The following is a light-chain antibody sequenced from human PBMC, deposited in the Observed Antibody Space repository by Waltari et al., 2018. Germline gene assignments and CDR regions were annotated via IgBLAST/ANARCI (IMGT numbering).Light chain of an antibody. CDR3: QQGSAFPPT. V-gene: IGKV1-12*01. J-gene: IGKJ1*01. CDR2: HAS. CDR1: HAISSW. Sequence: EIQMTQSPSSVSASAGDTVSITCRASHAISSWLAWYQQKPGDSPNLLIYHASNLQSGVPSRFSGSGSGTDFTLTISSLRPEDSATYYCQQGSAFPPTFGQGTKVEV.